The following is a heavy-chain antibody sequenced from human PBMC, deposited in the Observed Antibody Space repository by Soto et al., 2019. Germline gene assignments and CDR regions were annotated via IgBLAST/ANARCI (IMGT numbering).Heavy chain of an antibody. J-gene: IGHJ4*02. CDR2: ISGSGGAT. CDR3: VRDYHYASLTGYARFDY. Sequence: EVQVLEFGGGLVQPGGSLRLSCAASGFIFRNYAMHWVRQAPGKGLEWVSCISGSGGATHHADSVEGRFTISRDNSKNTLYLQMSSLRAEDRGQYCCVRDYHYASLTGYARFDYWGQGPRVIVPS. D-gene: IGHD3-9*01. V-gene: IGHV3-23*01. CDR1: GFIFRNYA.